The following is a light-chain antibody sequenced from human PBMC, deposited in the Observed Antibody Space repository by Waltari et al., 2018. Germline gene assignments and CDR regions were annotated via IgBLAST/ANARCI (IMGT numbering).Light chain of an antibody. CDR1: QSLSSN. CDR2: GAS. Sequence: EIVMTQSPATLSVSPGERATLSYRASQSLSSNLAWYQQKPGQAPRLLIYGASTRATGIPFRFSGSGSRAEFTLTISSLQSEDFAVYYCQQYNNWPFTFGQGTKLEIK. J-gene: IGKJ2*01. CDR3: QQYNNWPFT. V-gene: IGKV3-15*01.